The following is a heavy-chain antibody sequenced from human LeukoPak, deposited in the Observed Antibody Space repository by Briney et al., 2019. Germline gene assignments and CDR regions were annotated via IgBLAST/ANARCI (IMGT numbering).Heavy chain of an antibody. CDR3: HNSGSYPRYYYYGMDV. J-gene: IGHJ6*02. Sequence: SVKVSCKASGDTFSSYAISWVRQAPGQGLEWMGGIIPIFGTANYAQKFQGRVTITADESTSTAYMGLSSLRSEDTAVYYCHNSGSYPRYYYYGMDVWGQGTTVTVSS. D-gene: IGHD1-26*01. CDR1: GDTFSSYA. V-gene: IGHV1-69*01. CDR2: IIPIFGTA.